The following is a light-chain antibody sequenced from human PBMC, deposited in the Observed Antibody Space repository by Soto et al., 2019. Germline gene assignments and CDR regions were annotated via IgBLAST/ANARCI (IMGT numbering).Light chain of an antibody. CDR2: EVS. J-gene: IGLJ1*01. CDR3: SSYTSSSTPYV. Sequence: QSVLTQPASVSGPPGQSITISCTGTSSDVGGYNYVSWYQQHPGKAPKLMIYEVSNRPSGVSNRFSGSKSGNTASLTISGLHAEDEADYYCSSYTSSSTPYVFGTGTKGTVL. CDR1: SSDVGGYNY. V-gene: IGLV2-14*01.